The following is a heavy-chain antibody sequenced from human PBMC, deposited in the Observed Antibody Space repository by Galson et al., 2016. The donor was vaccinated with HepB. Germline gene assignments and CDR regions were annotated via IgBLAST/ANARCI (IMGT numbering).Heavy chain of an antibody. Sequence: SETLSLTCTISGDSISIYYWSWIRQPPGKALEWIGYIYYDGSTNYNPSLKSRVTISVDPSKNQFSLNLSSVTAADTAVDHCARGGGNVYGMVVWGQGTTVTVSS. CDR3: ARGGGNVYGMVV. J-gene: IGHJ6*02. V-gene: IGHV4-59*01. CDR1: GDSISIYY. D-gene: IGHD1-1*01. CDR2: IYYDGST.